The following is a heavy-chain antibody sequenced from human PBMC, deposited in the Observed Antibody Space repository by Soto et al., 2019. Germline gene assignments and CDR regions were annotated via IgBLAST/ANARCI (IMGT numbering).Heavy chain of an antibody. V-gene: IGHV1-18*01. D-gene: IGHD2-8*01. Sequence: QGLLVQSGAEVKQPGASVKVSCKASGYSFTTYGISWVRQAPGQGLEWMGWISGYNGDTNNAQKFQDRVTMTIDRSTTPAYLELRSLTSDDTAVYYCAKNGHPPYYYYGMDVWGQGTTVTVSS. CDR3: AKNGHPPYYYYGMDV. CDR1: GYSFTTYG. J-gene: IGHJ6*02. CDR2: ISGYNGDT.